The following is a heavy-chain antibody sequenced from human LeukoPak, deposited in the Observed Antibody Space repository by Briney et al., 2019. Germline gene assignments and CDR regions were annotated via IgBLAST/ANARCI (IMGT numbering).Heavy chain of an antibody. CDR3: ARDGYYGSGKFDP. V-gene: IGHV4-31*03. Sequence: SETLSLTCTVSGGSISSGGYYWSWIHQHPAKGLEWIGYSDYSGSTYYNPSLKSRVTISVDTSKNQFSLKLSFVTAADTAVYYCARDGYYGSGKFDPWGQGTLVTVSS. CDR1: GGSISSGGYY. D-gene: IGHD3-10*01. J-gene: IGHJ5*02. CDR2: SDYSGST.